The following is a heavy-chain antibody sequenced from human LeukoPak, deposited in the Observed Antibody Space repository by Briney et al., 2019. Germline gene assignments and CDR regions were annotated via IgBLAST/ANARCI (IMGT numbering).Heavy chain of an antibody. CDR2: IYTSGST. D-gene: IGHD6-13*01. CDR1: GGSISSYY. Sequence: SETLSLTCTVSGGSISSYYWSWIWQPAGKGLEWIGRIYTSGSTNYNPSLKSRVTMSVDTSKNQFSLKLSSVTAADTAVYYCARVPFNSSSWYTFDYWGQGTLVTVSS. J-gene: IGHJ4*02. V-gene: IGHV4-4*07. CDR3: ARVPFNSSSWYTFDY.